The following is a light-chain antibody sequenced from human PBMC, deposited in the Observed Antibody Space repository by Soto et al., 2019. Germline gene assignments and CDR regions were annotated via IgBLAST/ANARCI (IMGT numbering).Light chain of an antibody. CDR3: QQSYSSPLLA. CDR2: GVS. CDR1: QIIDSY. Sequence: DIHMTQSPSSLYASIGDRVTNTCRASQIIDSYLNWYQQKGGKAPKLLIYGVSKLQSGVPPGFSGSGSGTEFTLTITGLQPEDFATYYCQQSYSSPLLAFGGGTKVEIK. V-gene: IGKV1-39*01. J-gene: IGKJ4*01.